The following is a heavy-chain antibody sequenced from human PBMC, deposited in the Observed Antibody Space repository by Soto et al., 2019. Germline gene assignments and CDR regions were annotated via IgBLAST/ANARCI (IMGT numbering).Heavy chain of an antibody. CDR1: GGSISSGGYS. CDR3: ASLGVTTTKVDY. J-gene: IGHJ4*02. D-gene: IGHD4-17*01. V-gene: IGHV4-30-2*01. Sequence: QMQLQESGSGLVKPSQTLSLTCAVSGGSISSGGYSWSWIRQPPGKGLEWIGYIYHSGSTYYNPSLNSRVTISVDRSKNQFSLKLSSVTAADTAVYYCASLGVTTTKVDYWGQGTLVTVSS. CDR2: IYHSGST.